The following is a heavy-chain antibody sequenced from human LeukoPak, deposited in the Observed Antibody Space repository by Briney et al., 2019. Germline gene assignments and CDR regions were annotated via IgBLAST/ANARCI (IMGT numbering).Heavy chain of an antibody. CDR3: ARRSVASMAARGNYYYMDV. D-gene: IGHD6-6*01. V-gene: IGHV5-51*01. CDR2: IYPSDSDS. Sequence: GESLKISCRGSGYSFTTYWIAWVRQMLGKGLEWMGIIYPSDSDSIYSPSFQGQVTISADKSISTAYLQWSSLKASDTAMYYCARRSVASMAARGNYYYMDVWGKGTTVTVSS. J-gene: IGHJ6*03. CDR1: GYSFTTYW.